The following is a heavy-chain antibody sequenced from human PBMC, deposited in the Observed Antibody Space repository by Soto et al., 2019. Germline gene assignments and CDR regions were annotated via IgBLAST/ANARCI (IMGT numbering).Heavy chain of an antibody. CDR3: ARDTCSGGSCYSEDWFDP. CDR1: GFTFSSYW. CDR2: INSDGSST. J-gene: IGHJ5*02. V-gene: IGHV3-74*01. Sequence: EVQLVESGGGLVQPGVSLSLSCAASGFTFSSYWMHWVRQAPGNGLVWVSRINSDGSSTSYADSVKGRFTISRDNAKNTLYLHMNSLRAQDTAVYYCARDTCSGGSCYSEDWFDPWGQGTLVTVSS. D-gene: IGHD2-15*01.